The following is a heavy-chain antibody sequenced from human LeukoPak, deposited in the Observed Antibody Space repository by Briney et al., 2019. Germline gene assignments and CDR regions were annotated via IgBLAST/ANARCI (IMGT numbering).Heavy chain of an antibody. CDR1: GGSISRGGYS. CDR2: IYHSGST. J-gene: IGHJ5*02. Sequence: SQTLSLTCAVSGGSISRGGYSWSWIRQPPGKGLEWIGYIYHSGSTYYNPSLKSRVTISVDRSKNQFSLKLSSVTAADTAVYYCARVRRSCSGGSCHHWFDPWGQGTLVTVSS. D-gene: IGHD2-15*01. CDR3: ARVRRSCSGGSCHHWFDP. V-gene: IGHV4-30-2*01.